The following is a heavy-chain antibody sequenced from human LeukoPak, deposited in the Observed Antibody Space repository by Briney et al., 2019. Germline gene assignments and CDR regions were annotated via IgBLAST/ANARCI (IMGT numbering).Heavy chain of an antibody. Sequence: GGSLRLSCAASGFDFSNYGMHWVRQAPGKGLEWVTFIQYDGINKYYGDSVRGRFTISRDNSKNTLYLQMHSLRVEDTAMYYCVKSSSSQTAEDFWGQGALVTVSS. V-gene: IGHV3-30*02. CDR3: VKSSSSQTAEDF. J-gene: IGHJ4*02. CDR1: GFDFSNYG. D-gene: IGHD2-21*02. CDR2: IQYDGINK.